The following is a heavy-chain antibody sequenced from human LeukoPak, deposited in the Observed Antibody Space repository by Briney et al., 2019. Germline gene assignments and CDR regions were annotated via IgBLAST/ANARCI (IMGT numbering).Heavy chain of an antibody. V-gene: IGHV4-34*01. CDR3: ARGGAGTTYSWFDP. CDR2: INHSGST. CDR1: GGSFSGYY. J-gene: IGHJ5*02. D-gene: IGHD1-7*01. Sequence: SETLSLTCAVYGGSFSGYYWSWIRQPPGKGLEWIGEINHSGSTNHNPSLKSRVTISVDTSKNQFSLELSSVTAADTAVYYCARGGAGTTYSWFDPWGQGTLVTVSS.